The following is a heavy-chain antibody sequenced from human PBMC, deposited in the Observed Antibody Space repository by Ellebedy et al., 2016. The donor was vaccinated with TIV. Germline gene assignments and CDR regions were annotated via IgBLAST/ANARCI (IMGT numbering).Heavy chain of an antibody. CDR2: FDPEDGET. V-gene: IGHV1-24*01. CDR1: GYTLTELS. CDR3: ATLTGYSSGPTSQTDY. Sequence: ASVKVSXKVSGYTLTELSMHWVRQAPGKGLEWMGGFDPEDGETIYAQKFQGRVTMTEDTSTDTAYMELSSLRSEDTAVYYCATLTGYSSGPTSQTDYWGQGTLVTVSS. D-gene: IGHD6-19*01. J-gene: IGHJ4*02.